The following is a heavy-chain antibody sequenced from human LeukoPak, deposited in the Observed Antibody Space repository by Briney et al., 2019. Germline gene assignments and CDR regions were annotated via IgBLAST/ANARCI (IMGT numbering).Heavy chain of an antibody. J-gene: IGHJ6*02. CDR2: MSYDGTNI. CDR1: GFTFSIFA. Sequence: PGRSLRLSCAASGFTFSIFAMHWVRQAPGKGLEWVAVMSYDGTNIYYADSVKGRFTISRDNSKNTLYLQMNSLRAEDTAVYSCARGGSGWYEPYYYYGMDVWGQGTTVTVSS. D-gene: IGHD6-19*01. V-gene: IGHV3-30-3*01. CDR3: ARGGSGWYEPYYYYGMDV.